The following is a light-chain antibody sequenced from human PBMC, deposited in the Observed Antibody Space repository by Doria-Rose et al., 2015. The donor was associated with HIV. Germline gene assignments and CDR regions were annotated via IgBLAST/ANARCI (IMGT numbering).Light chain of an antibody. CDR1: KLGDKY. Sequence: PGQTASISCSGEKLGDKYASWYQQRPGQSPLLVIYQDAKRPSGIPERFSGSNSGNTATLTISGTQAMDEADYYCQAWDSSTYTFVFGTGTTVTVL. V-gene: IGLV3-1*01. J-gene: IGLJ1*01. CDR3: QAWDSSTYTFV. CDR2: QDA.